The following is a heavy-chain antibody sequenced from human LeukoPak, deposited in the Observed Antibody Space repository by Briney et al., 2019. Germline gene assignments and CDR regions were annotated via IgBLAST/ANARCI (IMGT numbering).Heavy chain of an antibody. J-gene: IGHJ6*02. V-gene: IGHV3-30*18. Sequence: PGGSLRLSCAASGFTFSSYGMHWVRQAPGKGLEWVAVISYDGSNKYYADSVKGRFTISRDNSKNTLYLRMNSLRAEDTAVYYCAKDLPRYCSSTSCPTGGMDVWGQGTTVTVSS. D-gene: IGHD2-2*01. CDR3: AKDLPRYCSSTSCPTGGMDV. CDR2: ISYDGSNK. CDR1: GFTFSSYG.